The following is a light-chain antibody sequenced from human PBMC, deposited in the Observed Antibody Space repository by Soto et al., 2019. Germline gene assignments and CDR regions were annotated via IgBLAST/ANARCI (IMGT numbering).Light chain of an antibody. CDR2: GAS. V-gene: IGKV3-15*01. J-gene: IGKJ4*01. CDR3: QEYNDWRPIT. CDR1: QSISTK. Sequence: IVMTQSPATLSFSPGWVCTLACRASQSISTKLAWYQQKPGQAPRLLIYGASTRATGIPVRFSGSGSGTEFTLTITSLQFEDFAVYYCQEYNDWRPITFGGGTKVDIK.